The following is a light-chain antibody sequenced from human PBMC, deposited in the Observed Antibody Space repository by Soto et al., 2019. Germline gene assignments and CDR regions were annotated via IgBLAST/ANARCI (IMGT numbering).Light chain of an antibody. J-gene: IGKJ5*01. V-gene: IGKV3-11*01. CDR3: QQRSSWPIT. CDR1: QSVSKY. CDR2: DTS. Sequence: EVLLTQSPVTLSLSPGERATLSCRASQSVSKYLGWYQQKRGQAPRLLIYDTSKRATGIPARFVGSGSGADVTLTISSLDHEEFAVYYCQQRSSWPITFSQGTRLEIK.